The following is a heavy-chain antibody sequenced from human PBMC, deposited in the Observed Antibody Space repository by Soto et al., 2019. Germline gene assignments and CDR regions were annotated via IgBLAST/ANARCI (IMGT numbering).Heavy chain of an antibody. J-gene: IGHJ5*02. D-gene: IGHD4-17*01. V-gene: IGHV4-59*01. Sequence: SETLSLTCTVSGGSISSYYWSWIRQPPGKGLEWIGYIYYSGSTSYNPSLKSRVTISVDTSKNQFSLKLSSVTAADTAVYYCARTVTTKSVGCWFDTWGQGTLVTVSS. CDR3: ARTVTTKSVGCWFDT. CDR1: GGSISSYY. CDR2: IYYSGST.